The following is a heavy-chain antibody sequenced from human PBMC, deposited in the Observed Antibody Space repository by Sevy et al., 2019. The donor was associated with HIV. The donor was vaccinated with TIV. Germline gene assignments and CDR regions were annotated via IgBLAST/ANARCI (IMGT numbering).Heavy chain of an antibody. CDR1: GFTFGDYA. J-gene: IGHJ6*02. Sequence: SLRLSCTASGFTFGDYAMSWFLQAPGKGLEWVGFSRSKAYGGTTEYAASVKGRFTISRDDSKSIAYLQMNSLKTEDTAVYYCTRADYGDYGTYYYGMDVWGQRTTVTVSS. CDR3: TRADYGDYGTYYYGMDV. V-gene: IGHV3-49*03. CDR2: SRSKAYGGTT. D-gene: IGHD4-17*01.